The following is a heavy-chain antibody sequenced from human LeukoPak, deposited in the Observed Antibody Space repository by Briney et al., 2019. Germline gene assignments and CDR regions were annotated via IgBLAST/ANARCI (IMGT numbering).Heavy chain of an antibody. V-gene: IGHV3-23*01. CDR1: GFTLSSYA. CDR2: ISGIAGRA. Sequence: PGGSLRLSCTPSGFTLSSYAMSWVRQAPRKGREWVATISGIAGRAYYADSAKGGFTISRDKLQKTVYLQRYALRVEEPGLYFTAKSLQGSGSYAPDFWGQRALVTVSS. J-gene: IGHJ4*02. CDR3: AKSLQGSGSYAPDF. D-gene: IGHD3-10*01.